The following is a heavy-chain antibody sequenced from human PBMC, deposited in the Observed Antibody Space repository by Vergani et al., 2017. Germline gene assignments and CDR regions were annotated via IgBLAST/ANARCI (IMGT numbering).Heavy chain of an antibody. D-gene: IGHD3-10*01. V-gene: IGHV4-59*01. CDR2: MDHSGST. J-gene: IGHJ5*02. Sequence: QVRLQQSGPGLLKPSETLSLTCSVSGGSMSGYYWSWIRQPPGKELEWIGYMDHSGSTNYNPSLETRVTISGDTSKNQFSLKLNSVTAADTAVYYCGRVADFYGLGSRVVYLWGQGILVTV. CDR3: GRVADFYGLGSRVVYL. CDR1: GGSMSGYY.